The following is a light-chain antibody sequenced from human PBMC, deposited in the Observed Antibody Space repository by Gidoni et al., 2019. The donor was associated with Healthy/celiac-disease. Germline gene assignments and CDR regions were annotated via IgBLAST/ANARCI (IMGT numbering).Light chain of an antibody. V-gene: IGLV1-40*01. J-gene: IGLJ2*01. CDR2: GNS. Sequence: QSVLPQPPSVSGAPGQGVTISCTGSSSNIGAGYDIPGYQQLPGTAPKLLIYGNSNRPSGVPDRFSGSKSGTSASLDITGLQAEDEADYYCQSYDSRLSVVFGGGTKLTVL. CDR3: QSYDSRLSVV. CDR1: SSNIGAGYD.